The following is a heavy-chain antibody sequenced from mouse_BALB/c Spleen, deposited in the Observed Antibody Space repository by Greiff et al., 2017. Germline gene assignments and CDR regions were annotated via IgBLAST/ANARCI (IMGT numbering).Heavy chain of an antibody. Sequence: EVKLQESGPGLVKPSQSLSLTCSVTGYSITSGYYWNWIRQFPGNKLEWMGYISYDGSNNYNPSLKNRISITRDTSKNQFFLKLNSVTTEDTATYYCANDGFFDYWGQGTTLTVSS. V-gene: IGHV3-6*02. CDR3: ANDGFFDY. J-gene: IGHJ2*01. CDR1: GYSITSGYY. D-gene: IGHD2-3*01. CDR2: ISYDGSN.